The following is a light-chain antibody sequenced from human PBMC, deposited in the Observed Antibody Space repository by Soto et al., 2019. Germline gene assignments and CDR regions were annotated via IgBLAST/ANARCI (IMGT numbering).Light chain of an antibody. V-gene: IGLV2-14*01. Sequence: QSVLTQPASVSGSPGQSITISCTGTSSDVGGYDFVSWYQQYPGKAPKLIIYAVSDRPSGVSNRFSGSKSGNTASLTISGLQAEDEADYYCNSYTRTAGVVFGGGTQLTVL. CDR1: SSDVGGYDF. J-gene: IGLJ2*01. CDR3: NSYTRTAGVV. CDR2: AVS.